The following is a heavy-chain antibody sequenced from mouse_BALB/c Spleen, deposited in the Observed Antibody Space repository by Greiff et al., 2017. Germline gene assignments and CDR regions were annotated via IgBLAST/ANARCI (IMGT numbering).Heavy chain of an antibody. CDR2: ISYDGSN. CDR3: AREGTTVVATDY. D-gene: IGHD1-1*01. V-gene: IGHV3-6*02. J-gene: IGHJ2*01. CDR1: GYSITSGYY. Sequence: VQLQQSGPGLVKPSQSLSLTCSVTGYSITSGYYWNWIRQFPGNKLEWMGYISYDGSNNYNPSLKNRISITRDTSKNQFFLKLNSVTTEDTATYYCAREGTTVVATDYWGQGTTLTVSS.